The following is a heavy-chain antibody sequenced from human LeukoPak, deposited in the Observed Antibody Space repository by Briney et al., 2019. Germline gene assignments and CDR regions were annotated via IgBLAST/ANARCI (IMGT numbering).Heavy chain of an antibody. Sequence: PSETLSFTCTVSGGSISSYYWSWIRQHPGKGLEWIGYIYYSGSTYYNPSLKSRVTISVDTSKNQFSLKLSSVTAADTAVYYCARVRHCGGDCPHAFDIWGQGTMVTVSS. CDR2: IYYSGST. J-gene: IGHJ3*02. V-gene: IGHV4-59*06. CDR1: GGSISSYY. D-gene: IGHD2-21*02. CDR3: ARVRHCGGDCPHAFDI.